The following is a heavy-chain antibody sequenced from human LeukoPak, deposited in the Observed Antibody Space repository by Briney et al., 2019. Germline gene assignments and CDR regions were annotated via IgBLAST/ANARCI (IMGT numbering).Heavy chain of an antibody. CDR1: GFTFTNYW. V-gene: IGHV3-23*01. CDR2: IRASGDST. J-gene: IGHJ4*02. Sequence: LAGGSLRLSCAASGFTFTNYWMSWVRQAPGKGLEWVSAIRASGDSTHYADSVKGRFFISRDNSKNTLYLQINSLRAEDTAVYYCARDSGIVVGRFDYWGQGTLVTVSS. CDR3: ARDSGIVVGRFDY. D-gene: IGHD2-2*01.